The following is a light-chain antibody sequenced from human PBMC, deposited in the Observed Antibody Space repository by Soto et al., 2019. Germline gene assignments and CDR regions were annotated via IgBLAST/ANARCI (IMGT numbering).Light chain of an antibody. CDR3: QQYGRSPLT. Sequence: EIVLTQSPGTLSLSPGERATLSCRASQSVSSSFLAWYQQQPGQAPRLLIYGASSRATGIPDRFSGSGSGTDFTLTISRLEPEDFAVYYCQQYGRSPLTFGQGTKVEIK. J-gene: IGKJ1*01. CDR2: GAS. CDR1: QSVSSSF. V-gene: IGKV3-20*01.